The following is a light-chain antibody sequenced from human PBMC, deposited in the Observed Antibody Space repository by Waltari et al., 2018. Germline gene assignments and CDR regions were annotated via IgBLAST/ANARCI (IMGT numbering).Light chain of an antibody. CDR2: DVS. J-gene: IGLJ1*01. V-gene: IGLV2-14*03. CDR1: SRDVGGYTY. CDR3: SSYTSSSTQV. Sequence: QSALTQPASVSGSPGQSITISCTGTSRDVGGYTYVSWYQQHPGKAPKLMIYDVSNRPSGVSNRCSGSKSGNTASLTISGLQAEDEADYYCSSYTSSSTQVFGTGTKVTVL.